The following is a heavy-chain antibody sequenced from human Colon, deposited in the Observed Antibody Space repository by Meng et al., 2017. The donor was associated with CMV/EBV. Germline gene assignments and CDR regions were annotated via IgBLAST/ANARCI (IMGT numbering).Heavy chain of an antibody. CDR2: ISGYNGNT. V-gene: IGHV1-18*01. CDR1: GYSFTTYG. Sequence: SVNVSCKASGYSFTTYGITWVRQPPGQGLDWMGWISGYNGNTSYAQTFQGRVTMTSDTSTSTAYMELMSLRSDDTALYDCAREIVVGSLDDWGLGTPVTVSS. D-gene: IGHD2-21*01. CDR3: AREIVVGSLDD. J-gene: IGHJ4*02.